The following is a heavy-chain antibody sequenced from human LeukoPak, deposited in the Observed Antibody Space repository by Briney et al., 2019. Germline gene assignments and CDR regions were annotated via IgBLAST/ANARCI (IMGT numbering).Heavy chain of an antibody. CDR1: GGSINSYY. CDR2: IYWDDDR. Sequence: TLSLTCTVSGGSINSYYWSWIRQPPGKGLEWLAFIYWDDDRRYSPSLRSRLTVTKDTYRNQAVLTMTNLDPVDTATYFCAHRRVVGASGWDQGVFDYWGQGILVTVSS. J-gene: IGHJ4*02. CDR3: AHRRVVGASGWDQGVFDY. V-gene: IGHV2-5*08. D-gene: IGHD6-19*01.